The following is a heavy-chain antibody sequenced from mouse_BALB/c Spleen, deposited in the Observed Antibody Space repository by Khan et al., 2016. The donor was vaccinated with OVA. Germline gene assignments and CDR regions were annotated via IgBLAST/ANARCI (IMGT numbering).Heavy chain of an antibody. J-gene: IGHJ2*01. CDR3: SRLGSSVGTTFLY. V-gene: IGHV1-7*01. Sequence: QVQLQQSGAELAKPGASVKLSCKASGYTFANYWMHWVKQRPGQGLDWIGYINPSTGNTDYNQKLKDKATLTADKSSSTAYMQLSSLTSEDSAAYYSSRLGSSVGTTFLYGAKGTTPPVS. CDR1: GYTFANYW. CDR2: INPSTGNT. D-gene: IGHD2-14*01.